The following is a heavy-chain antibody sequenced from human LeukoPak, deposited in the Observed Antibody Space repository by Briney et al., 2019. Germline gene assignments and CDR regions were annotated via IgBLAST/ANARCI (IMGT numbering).Heavy chain of an antibody. D-gene: IGHD3-10*01. CDR1: GASINTTNFY. CDR2: IHYTGRT. CDR3: ARQGSMTRGGYWLDP. V-gene: IGHV4-39*01. J-gene: IGHJ5*02. Sequence: SETLSLTCTVSGASINTTNFYWAWIRQPPGKGLESIGNIHYTGRTYSNASLNSRVTISVDTSKNQFSLKLTSVSAADTAVYYCARQGSMTRGGYWLDPWGRGTLVIVSS.